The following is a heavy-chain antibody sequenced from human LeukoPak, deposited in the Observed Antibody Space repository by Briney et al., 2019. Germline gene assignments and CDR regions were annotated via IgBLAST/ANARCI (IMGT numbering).Heavy chain of an antibody. CDR2: MNPNSGNI. CDR3: ARGPGCISTTCPYYFDY. D-gene: IGHD2-2*01. J-gene: IGHJ4*02. V-gene: IGHV1-8*01. CDR1: GYTFSNYG. Sequence: ASVKVSCKASGYTFSNYGINWVRQATGQGLEWMGWMNPNSGNIGYAQKFQGRVTITRNTSISTAYMELSSLRSEDTAVYYCARGPGCISTTCPYYFDYWGQGTLVTVSS.